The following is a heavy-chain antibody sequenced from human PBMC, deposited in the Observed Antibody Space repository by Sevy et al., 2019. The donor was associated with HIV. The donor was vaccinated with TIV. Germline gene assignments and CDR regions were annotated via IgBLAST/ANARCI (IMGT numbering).Heavy chain of an antibody. CDR1: GFTFSSYE. CDR3: AREVAWFGGGGFDY. CDR2: ISSSGSTI. D-gene: IGHD3-10*01. Sequence: GGSLRLSCAASGFTFSSYEMNWVRQAPGKGLEWVSYISSSGSTIYYADSVKGRFTISRDNAKNSLYLQMNSLRAEDTAVYYCAREVAWFGGGGFDYWGQGTLVTVSS. J-gene: IGHJ4*02. V-gene: IGHV3-48*03.